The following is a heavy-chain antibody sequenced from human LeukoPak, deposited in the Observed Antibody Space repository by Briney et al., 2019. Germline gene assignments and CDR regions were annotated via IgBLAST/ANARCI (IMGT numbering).Heavy chain of an antibody. D-gene: IGHD3-10*01. V-gene: IGHV3-23*01. J-gene: IGHJ4*02. CDR1: GFTFSSYA. Sequence: GGSLRLSCAASGFTFSSYAMSWVRQAPGKGLEWVSAISGIGGSTYYADSVKGRFTISRDNSKNTLYLQMNSLRAEDTAVYYCAKDGRYYGSGSSSDYWGQGTLVTVSS. CDR2: ISGIGGST. CDR3: AKDGRYYGSGSSSDY.